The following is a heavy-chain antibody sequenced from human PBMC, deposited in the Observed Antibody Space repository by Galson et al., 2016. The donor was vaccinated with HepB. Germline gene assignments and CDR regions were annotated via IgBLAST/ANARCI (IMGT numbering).Heavy chain of an antibody. V-gene: IGHV3-23*01. J-gene: IGHJ4*02. CDR2: ISGSADTT. Sequence: SLRLSCAASGFTFSSFALSWVRQAPGKGLQWVSAISGSADTTNYADSVKGRLTISRDNAKNSLHLQMDSLSDEDTAVYYCARDSATVSPEIRDYFAYWGQGTLVAVSS. D-gene: IGHD4-11*01. CDR3: ARDSATVSPEIRDYFAY. CDR1: GFTFSSFA.